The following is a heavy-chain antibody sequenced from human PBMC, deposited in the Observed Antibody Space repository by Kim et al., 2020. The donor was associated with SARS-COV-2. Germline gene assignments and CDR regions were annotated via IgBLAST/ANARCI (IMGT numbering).Heavy chain of an antibody. D-gene: IGHD3-22*01. CDR3: ARVVDYYDSSGSFRY. V-gene: IGHV1-69*13. CDR1: GGTFSSYA. CDR2: IIPIFGTA. Sequence: SVKVSCKASGGTFSSYAISWVRQAPGQGLEWMGGIIPIFGTANYAQKFQGRVTITADESTSTAYMELSSLRSEDTAVYYCARVVDYYDSSGSFRYWGQGTLVTVSS. J-gene: IGHJ4*02.